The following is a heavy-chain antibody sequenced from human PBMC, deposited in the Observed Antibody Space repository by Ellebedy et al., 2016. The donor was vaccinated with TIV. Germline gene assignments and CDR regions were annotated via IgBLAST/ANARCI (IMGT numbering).Heavy chain of an antibody. J-gene: IGHJ4*02. Sequence: GGSLRLSXAASRFTFSSYTMNWIRQASGKGLEWVSYISSSSSYTNYADSVKGRFTISRDNAKNSLYLQMNSLRAEDTAVYYCARGGAYYFDYWGQGTLVTVSS. CDR1: RFTFSSYT. D-gene: IGHD1-26*01. CDR2: ISSSSSYT. CDR3: ARGGAYYFDY. V-gene: IGHV3-21*05.